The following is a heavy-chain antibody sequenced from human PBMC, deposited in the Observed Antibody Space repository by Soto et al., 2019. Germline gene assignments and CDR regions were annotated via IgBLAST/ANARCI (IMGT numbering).Heavy chain of an antibody. CDR2: INPNTGDT. Sequence: ASVKVSCKASGYTFAGYYIHWVRQAPGQGLEWMGWINPNTGDTKFAQQFQGWVTMTRDTSISTAYMELRRLRSDDTAVYYCARRSHSSGYYLVYAFDFWGQGTMVTVS. D-gene: IGHD3-22*01. CDR1: GYTFAGYY. J-gene: IGHJ3*01. V-gene: IGHV1-2*04. CDR3: ARRSHSSGYYLVYAFDF.